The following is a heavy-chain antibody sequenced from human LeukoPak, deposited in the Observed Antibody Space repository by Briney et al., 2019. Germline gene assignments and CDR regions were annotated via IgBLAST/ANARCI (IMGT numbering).Heavy chain of an antibody. J-gene: IGHJ4*02. Sequence: ASVKVSCKASGYTFTGYYMYWVRQAPGQGLEWMGWINPNSGGTNYAQKFQGRVTMTRDTSISTAYMELSRLRSDDTAVYYCARVKNYYDSSGYYGYWGQGTLVTVSS. CDR2: INPNSGGT. D-gene: IGHD3-22*01. V-gene: IGHV1-2*02. CDR3: ARVKNYYDSSGYYGY. CDR1: GYTFTGYY.